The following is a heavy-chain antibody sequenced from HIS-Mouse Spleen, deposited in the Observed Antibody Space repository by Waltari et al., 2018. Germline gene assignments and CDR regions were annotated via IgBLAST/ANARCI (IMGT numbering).Heavy chain of an antibody. D-gene: IGHD4-17*01. V-gene: IGHV4-39*07. CDR1: GGSISSSSYY. CDR2: IYYSGRT. J-gene: IGHJ3*02. CDR3: ARDTPSVAVTTGNDAFDI. Sequence: QLQLQESGPGLVKPSETLSLTCTVSGGSISSSSYYWGWIRQPPGKGLEWIGSIYYSGRTYYNPSLKSRVTISVDTSKNQFSLKLSSVTAADTAVYYCARDTPSVAVTTGNDAFDIWGQGTMVTVSS.